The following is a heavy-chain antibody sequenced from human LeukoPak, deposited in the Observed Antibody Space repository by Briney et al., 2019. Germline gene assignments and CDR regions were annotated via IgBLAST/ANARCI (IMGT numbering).Heavy chain of an antibody. V-gene: IGHV3-74*01. CDR1: GFTFSSYW. J-gene: IGHJ6*02. D-gene: IGHD2-15*01. CDR3: ARAGWDLLPPYYYYGLDV. Sequence: QPGGSLRLSCAASGFTFSSYWMHGVRQAPGKGLVWLSRINSEGSSVSYADSVKGRITISRDNAKNTLYLQTSSLREEDTAVYFCARAGWDLLPPYYYYGLDVWGQGTTVTVSS. CDR2: INSEGSSV.